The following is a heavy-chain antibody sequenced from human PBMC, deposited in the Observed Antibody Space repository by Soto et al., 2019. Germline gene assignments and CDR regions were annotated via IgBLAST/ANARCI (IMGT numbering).Heavy chain of an antibody. CDR1: GFTFSSYG. V-gene: IGHV3-30*18. CDR3: AKDFWRNPHRPTYYFDY. D-gene: IGHD3-3*01. J-gene: IGHJ4*02. CDR2: ISYDGSNK. Sequence: GGSLRLSCAASGFTFSSYGMHWVRQAPGKGLEWVVVISYDGSNKYYADSVKGRFTISRDNSKNTLYLQMNSLRAEDTAVYYCAKDFWRNPHRPTYYFDYWGQGTLVTVSS.